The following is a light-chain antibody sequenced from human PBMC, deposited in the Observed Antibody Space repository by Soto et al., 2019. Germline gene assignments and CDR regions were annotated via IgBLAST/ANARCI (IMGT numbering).Light chain of an antibody. CDR1: QSFRGL. CDR3: QQRHMWPIT. Sequence: EVVLTQSPVTLSLSPGERATLSCMASQSFRGLLAWYQQKPGQVLRLLIYDAYNRATGIPPRFSGSGSATDFTLTISSLEPEDSAVYYCQQRHMWPITFGQGTRLEIK. V-gene: IGKV3-11*01. J-gene: IGKJ5*01. CDR2: DAY.